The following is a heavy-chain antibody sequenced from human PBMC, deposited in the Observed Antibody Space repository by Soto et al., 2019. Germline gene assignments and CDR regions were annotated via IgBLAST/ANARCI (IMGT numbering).Heavy chain of an antibody. CDR2: IDPSDSYT. D-gene: IGHD6-19*01. CDR3: AIIAVAGPDLFDY. J-gene: IGHJ4*02. V-gene: IGHV5-10-1*01. Sequence: GESLKISCKGSGYSFTSYWISWVRQMPGKGLEWMGRIDPSDSYTNYSPSFQGHVTISADKSISTAYLQWSSLKASDTAMYYCAIIAVAGPDLFDYWGQGTLVTVSS. CDR1: GYSFTSYW.